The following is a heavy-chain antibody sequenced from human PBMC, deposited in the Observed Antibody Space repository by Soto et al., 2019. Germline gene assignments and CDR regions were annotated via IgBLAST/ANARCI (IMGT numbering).Heavy chain of an antibody. V-gene: IGHV4-39*01. Sequence: SETLSLTCTVSGGSISSSSYYWGWIRQPPGKGLEWIGSIYYSGSTYYNPSLKSRVTISVDTSKNQFSLKLSSVTAADTAVYYCARQDEIGIAAAVDYWGQGTLVTVSS. CDR2: IYYSGST. D-gene: IGHD6-13*01. CDR1: GGSISSSSYY. J-gene: IGHJ4*02. CDR3: ARQDEIGIAAAVDY.